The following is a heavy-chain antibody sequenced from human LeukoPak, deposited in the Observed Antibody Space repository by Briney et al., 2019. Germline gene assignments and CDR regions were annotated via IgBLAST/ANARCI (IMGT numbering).Heavy chain of an antibody. Sequence: GGSLRLSCAASGFTVSSYSMTCVRPAPGKGLQWVSYISSSSVTIYYADSVTGRFTISRHNARNSLGLQMNSLRDEDTAVYYCARVDWSAFSFDVWGQGTLVTVSS. J-gene: IGHJ3*01. CDR1: GFTVSSYS. D-gene: IGHD3-9*01. CDR3: ARVDWSAFSFDV. V-gene: IGHV3-48*02. CDR2: ISSSSVTI.